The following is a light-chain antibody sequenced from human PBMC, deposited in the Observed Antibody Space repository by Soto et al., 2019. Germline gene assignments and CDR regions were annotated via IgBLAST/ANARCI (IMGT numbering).Light chain of an antibody. J-gene: IGKJ4*01. CDR1: QSVSSY. Sequence: EIEVTQSPATLSLSPGERATLSCRASQSVSSYLAWYQQKPGQAPRLLIYDASNRATGIPARFSGSGSGTDFTLTISSLEPEDFAVYYCQQRSNWPPTFGGGTKVEIK. V-gene: IGKV3-11*01. CDR3: QQRSNWPPT. CDR2: DAS.